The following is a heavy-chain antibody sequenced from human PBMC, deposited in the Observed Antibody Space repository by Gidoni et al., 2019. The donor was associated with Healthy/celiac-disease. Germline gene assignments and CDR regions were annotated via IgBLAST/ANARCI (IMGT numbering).Heavy chain of an antibody. J-gene: IGHJ3*02. CDR1: GGTFSSYA. Sequence: QVKLVQSGGEVKKPGSAGKVGCKGSGGTFSSYANSWVRQAPGQGLEWMGGILPIFGTANYAQKCQGRVAITADESTSTAFMELSSLRSEDTAVYYCSRINDYSFDIWGQGTMVTVSS. CDR2: ILPIFGTA. CDR3: SRINDYSFDI. V-gene: IGHV1-69*01. D-gene: IGHD2-15*01.